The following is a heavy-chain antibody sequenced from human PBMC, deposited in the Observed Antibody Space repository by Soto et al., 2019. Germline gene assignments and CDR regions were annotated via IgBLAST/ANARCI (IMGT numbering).Heavy chain of an antibody. V-gene: IGHV3-48*01. D-gene: IGHD3-22*01. Sequence: GGSLRLSCAASGFIFSDYSMNWVRQAPGKGLEWISFINGRSDIIYYADSVKGRLTLSTSNAKNTLSLQINIPSAEDTAVYYYVRDLEDSNVSWGQGT. J-gene: IGHJ5*02. CDR2: INGRSDII. CDR1: GFIFSDYS. CDR3: VRDLEDSNVS.